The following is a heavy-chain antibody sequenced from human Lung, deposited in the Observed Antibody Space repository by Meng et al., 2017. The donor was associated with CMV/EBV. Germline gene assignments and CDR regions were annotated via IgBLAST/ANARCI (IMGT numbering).Heavy chain of an antibody. CDR2: IYSGDDST. CDR3: AKGKWGGYYYYYGMDV. D-gene: IGHD1-26*01. J-gene: IGHJ6*02. V-gene: IGHV3-23*03. Sequence: GEXXKISCAASGFTFSTFAMSWVRQAPGKGLQWVSVIYSGDDSTYYADSVKGRFTISRDNSKNMLYLQMNSLRAEDSAVYFCAKGKWGGYYYYYGMDVWGRGXTVTVSS. CDR1: GFTFSTFA.